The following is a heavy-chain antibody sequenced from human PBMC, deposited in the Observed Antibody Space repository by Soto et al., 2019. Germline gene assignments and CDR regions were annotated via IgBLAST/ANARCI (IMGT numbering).Heavy chain of an antibody. V-gene: IGHV3-11*01. CDR2: VSSSGTTI. J-gene: IGHJ1*01. CDR1: GFTFSDYD. Sequence: QVQLVESGGGLVKPGGSLRLSCAASGFTFSDYDMSWIRQAPGKGLACVSFVSSSGTTIYYADSVKGRFTISRDNAKNSLYLQMNSLRAEDTAVYYCARMGPRAARPSYWGQGTLVTVSS. CDR3: ARMGPRAARPSY. D-gene: IGHD6-6*01.